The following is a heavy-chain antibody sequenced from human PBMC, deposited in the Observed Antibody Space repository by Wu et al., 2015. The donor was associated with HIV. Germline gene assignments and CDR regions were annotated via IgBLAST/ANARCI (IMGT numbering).Heavy chain of an antibody. CDR3: ARDYYDVLTTYSHYFFDL. CDR2: INPNSGGT. J-gene: IGHJ4*02. Sequence: QVQLVQPGADVKKPGASVEVSCKASGYTFTGYYMHWLRQAPGQGLEWMGWINPNSGGTNFAQKFQDRVTLTRDTSISTAYMEMSGLRSDDTAVYYCARDYYDVLTTYSHYFFDLWGQGTLVTVSS. D-gene: IGHD3-9*01. V-gene: IGHV1-2*02. CDR1: GYTFTGYY.